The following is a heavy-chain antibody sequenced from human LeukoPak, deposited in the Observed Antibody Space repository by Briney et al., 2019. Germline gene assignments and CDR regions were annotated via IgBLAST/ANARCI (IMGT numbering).Heavy chain of an antibody. CDR1: GFTFSSYW. Sequence: PGGSLRLSCAASGFTFSSYWMSWVRQVPGKGLEWVANIKQDGSEKYYVDSVKGRFTISRDNAKNSLYLQMNSLRAEDTAVYYCARGVVPAAYYYYYMDVWGKGTTVTVSS. D-gene: IGHD2-2*01. CDR2: IKQDGSEK. J-gene: IGHJ6*03. V-gene: IGHV3-7*01. CDR3: ARGVVPAAYYYYYMDV.